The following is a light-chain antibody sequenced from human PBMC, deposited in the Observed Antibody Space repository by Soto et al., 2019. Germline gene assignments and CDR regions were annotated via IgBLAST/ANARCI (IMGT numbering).Light chain of an antibody. CDR3: RQYGSKPST. V-gene: IGKV3-20*01. CDR2: GIS. J-gene: IGKJ2*01. Sequence: EIVLTQSPGTISVSPGERVTLSCRASQAITASYLAWYHQSPGQAPRLLIYGISIRAPGIPDRFSGSGSGSDFTLAIDSLESEDFGVFFCRQYGSKPSTFGQ. CDR1: QAITASY.